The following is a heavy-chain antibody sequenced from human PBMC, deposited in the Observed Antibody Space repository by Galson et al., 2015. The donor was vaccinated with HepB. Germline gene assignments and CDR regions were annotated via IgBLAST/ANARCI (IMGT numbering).Heavy chain of an antibody. J-gene: IGHJ5*02. CDR1: GFTFSSNW. Sequence: SLRLSCAASGFTFSSNWMQWVRQAPGKGLEWVSRINSDVSTTSYTDSVKGRFTISRDNAKNTLYLQMNSLRAEDTAGYYCGNWGSSWGQGTLVTVSS. CDR2: INSDVSTT. V-gene: IGHV3-74*01. D-gene: IGHD7-27*01. CDR3: GNWGSS.